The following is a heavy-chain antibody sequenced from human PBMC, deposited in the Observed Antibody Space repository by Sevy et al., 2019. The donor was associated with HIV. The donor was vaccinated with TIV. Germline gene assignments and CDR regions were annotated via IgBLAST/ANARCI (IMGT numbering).Heavy chain of an antibody. CDR1: GFTFSSYA. V-gene: IGHV3-30*04. CDR2: ISYDGSNK. J-gene: IGHJ4*02. D-gene: IGHD2-21*02. CDR3: ARVDCGGDCYSIDY. Sequence: GGSLRLSCAASGFTFSSYAMHWDRQAPGKGLEWVAVISYDGSNKYYADSVKGRFTISRDNSKNTLYLQMNSLRAEDTAVYYCARVDCGGDCYSIDYWGQGTLVTVSS.